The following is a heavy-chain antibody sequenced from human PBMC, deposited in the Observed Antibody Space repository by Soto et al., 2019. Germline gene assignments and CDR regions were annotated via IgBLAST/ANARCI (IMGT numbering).Heavy chain of an antibody. D-gene: IGHD2-15*01. J-gene: IGHJ5*02. CDR1: GFTFSSYA. Sequence: QVQLVASGGGVVQPGRSLRLSCAASGFTFSSYAMHWVRQAPGKGLEWVAVISYDGSNKYYADSVKGRFTISRDNSKNTLYLQMNSLRAEDTAVYYCARDSLYCSGGSCYLTNWFDPWGQGTLVTVSS. CDR3: ARDSLYCSGGSCYLTNWFDP. CDR2: ISYDGSNK. V-gene: IGHV3-30-3*01.